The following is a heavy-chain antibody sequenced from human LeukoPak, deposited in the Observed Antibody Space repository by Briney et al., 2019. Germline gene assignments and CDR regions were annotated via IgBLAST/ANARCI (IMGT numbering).Heavy chain of an antibody. CDR1: GGSISGYY. V-gene: IGHV4-59*01. D-gene: IGHD6-19*01. CDR2: ISYSGTT. Sequence: PSETLSLTCTVSGGSISGYYWSWIRQPPGKGLEWVGYISYSGTTNYNPSLKSRVTISVDTSKNQFSLKLSSVTAADTAIYYCARDGRAGSLFACWGQGTLVTVSS. J-gene: IGHJ4*02. CDR3: ARDGRAGSLFAC.